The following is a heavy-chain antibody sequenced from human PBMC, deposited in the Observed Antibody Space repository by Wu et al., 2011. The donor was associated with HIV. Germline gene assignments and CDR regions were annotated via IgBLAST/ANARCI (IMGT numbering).Heavy chain of an antibody. CDR1: GYTFTNYG. CDR3: ARSGGGSGSYDGYYYYYYMDV. CDR2: ISAYNGNT. Sequence: VQLVQSGVEVKKPGASVKVSCKASGYTFTNYGISWVRQAPGQGLEWMGWISAYNGNTNYAQKLQGRVTMTTDTSTTTGYMELRSLRSEDTAVYYCARSGGGSGSYDGYYYYYYMDVWGKGTTVTVSS. V-gene: IGHV1-18*01. J-gene: IGHJ6*03. D-gene: IGHD3-10*01.